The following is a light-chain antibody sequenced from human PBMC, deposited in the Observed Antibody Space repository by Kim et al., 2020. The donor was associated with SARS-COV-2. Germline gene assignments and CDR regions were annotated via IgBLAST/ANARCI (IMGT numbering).Light chain of an antibody. CDR1: QGINNH. J-gene: IGKJ3*01. CDR2: AAS. V-gene: IGKV1-16*01. Sequence: DIQMTQSPSSLSASVGDRVTITCRASQGINNHLAWFQQKPGKAPKSLIYAASSLQSGVTSRFSGSGSGTDFALTISSLQPEDSATYYCQQYSIYPLTFGPGTKVDIK. CDR3: QQYSIYPLT.